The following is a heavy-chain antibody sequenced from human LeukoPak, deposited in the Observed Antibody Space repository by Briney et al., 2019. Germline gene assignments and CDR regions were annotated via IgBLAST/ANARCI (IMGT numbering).Heavy chain of an antibody. CDR2: INPISGGT. J-gene: IGHJ4*02. V-gene: IGHV1-2*02. D-gene: IGHD6-13*01. CDR3: ARDAPRIAAAGHGDY. Sequence: ASVKVSCKASGYTFTGYYMHWVRQAPGQGLEWMGWINPISGGTNHAQKFQGRVTMTRDTSISTAYMELSRLRSDDTAVYYCARDAPRIAAAGHGDYWGQGTLVTVSS. CDR1: GYTFTGYY.